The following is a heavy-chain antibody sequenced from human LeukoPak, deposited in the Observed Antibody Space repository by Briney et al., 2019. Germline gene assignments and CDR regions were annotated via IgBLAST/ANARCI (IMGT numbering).Heavy chain of an antibody. J-gene: IGHJ6*02. V-gene: IGHV5-51*01. D-gene: IGHD3-10*01. CDR3: ARQGSGESMVRGTYPYYYYGMDV. CDR2: IYPGDSDT. Sequence: GESLKISCKGSGYSFTSYWIGGVRQMPGKGLEGMGVIYPGDSDTRYSPSFQGQFTISADKSISTAYLQWSSLKASDTAMYYCARQGSGESMVRGTYPYYYYGMDVWGQGTTVTVSS. CDR1: GYSFTSYW.